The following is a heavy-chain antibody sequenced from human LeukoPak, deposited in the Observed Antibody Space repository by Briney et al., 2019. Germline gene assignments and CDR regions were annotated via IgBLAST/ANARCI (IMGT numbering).Heavy chain of an antibody. Sequence: GGSLRLSCAASGFTLSSYWMHWVRHVPGKGREGVSDISGSGGSTYYADSVKGRFTISRDNSKNTLYLQMNSLRAEDTAVYYCAKSPDYYGSGKFDYWGQGTLVTVSS. J-gene: IGHJ4*02. CDR1: GFTLSSYW. D-gene: IGHD3-10*01. CDR2: ISGSGGST. V-gene: IGHV3-23*01. CDR3: AKSPDYYGSGKFDY.